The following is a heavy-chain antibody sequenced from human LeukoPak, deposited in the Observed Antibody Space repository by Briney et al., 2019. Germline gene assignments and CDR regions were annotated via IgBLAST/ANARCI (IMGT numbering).Heavy chain of an antibody. Sequence: SVKVSCKASGGTFSSYAISWVRQAPGQGLEWMVGIIPIFGAANYAQKFQGRVTITADESTSTAYMELSSLRSEDTAVYYCARPGSGDSSDPFLYFDLWGRGTLVTVSS. J-gene: IGHJ2*01. V-gene: IGHV1-69*13. D-gene: IGHD3-22*01. CDR2: IIPIFGAA. CDR3: ARPGSGDSSDPFLYFDL. CDR1: GGTFSSYA.